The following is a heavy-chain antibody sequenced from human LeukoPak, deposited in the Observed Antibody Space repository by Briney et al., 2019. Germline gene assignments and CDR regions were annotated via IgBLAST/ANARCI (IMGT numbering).Heavy chain of an antibody. D-gene: IGHD6-13*01. V-gene: IGHV1-3*01. CDR2: INAGNGNT. CDR1: GYTFTSYA. CDR3: ARDRKAAAGTFHY. J-gene: IGHJ4*02. Sequence: WASVKVSCKASGYTFTSYAMHWVRQAPGQRLEWMGWINAGNGNTKYSQKFQGRVTITRDTSASTAYMELSSLRSEDTAVYYCARDRKAAAGTFHYWGQGTLVTVFS.